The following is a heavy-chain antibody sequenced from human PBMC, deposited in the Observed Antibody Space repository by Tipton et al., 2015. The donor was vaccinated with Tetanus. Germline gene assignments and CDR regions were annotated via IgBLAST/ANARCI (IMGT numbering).Heavy chain of an antibody. CDR1: GASFSSGDYY. CDR3: ARAAGFLGLTHDF. CDR2: IYQTGTT. J-gene: IGHJ4*02. D-gene: IGHD2/OR15-2a*01. Sequence: TLSLTCTVSGASFSSGDYYSSWIRKPPGKDLEWIGYIYQTGTTYYNPSLKGRVTISMDRSNTQFSLRLDSLTAADTAVYYCARAAGFLGLTHDFWGRGTLVSVSS. V-gene: IGHV4-30-4*01.